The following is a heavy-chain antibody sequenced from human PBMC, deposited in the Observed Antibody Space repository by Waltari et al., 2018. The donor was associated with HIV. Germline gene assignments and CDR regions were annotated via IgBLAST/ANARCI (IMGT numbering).Heavy chain of an antibody. CDR1: GYPLIHFD. CDR2: MNPDNGDA. J-gene: IGHJ4*02. D-gene: IGHD3-3*01. V-gene: IGHV1-8*02. Sequence: QVPLVQSVAEITTPTPSVRVSCRAAGYPLIHFDINWVRRAPGRGLEWVGWMNPDNGDAGYGHKFKGRFTLTRDTTTDTAYMDVTNLKSEDTAIYYCTKGRRGALFGDEWGQGTLVTVSS. CDR3: TKGRRGALFGDE.